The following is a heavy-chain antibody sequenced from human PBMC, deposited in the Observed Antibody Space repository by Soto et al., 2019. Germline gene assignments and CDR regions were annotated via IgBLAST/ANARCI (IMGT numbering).Heavy chain of an antibody. Sequence: PGGSLRLSCAASGFTFSSYSMNWVRQAPGKGLEWVSSISSSSSYIYYADSVKGRFTISRDNAKNSLYLQMNSLRAEDTAVYYCARSSGSSDPGDYGMDVWGQGTTVTVSS. V-gene: IGHV3-21*01. CDR3: ARSSGSSDPGDYGMDV. D-gene: IGHD6-19*01. J-gene: IGHJ6*02. CDR1: GFTFSSYS. CDR2: ISSSSSYI.